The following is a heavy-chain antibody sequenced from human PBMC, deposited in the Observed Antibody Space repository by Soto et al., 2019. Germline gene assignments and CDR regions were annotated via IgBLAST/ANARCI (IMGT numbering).Heavy chain of an antibody. CDR2: ISFDGAND. CDR3: ARDAVDVTKMVFVSPIAY. J-gene: IGHJ4*02. V-gene: IGHV3-30-3*01. D-gene: IGHD2-8*01. CDR1: GFMFRNHA. Sequence: QVYLVESGGGVVQPGRSLRLSCAASGFMFRNHAMHWVRQAPGKGLDWVAVISFDGANDFYADSVKGRFTISRDNSRNTLYLQMDSLRPEDTAVYYWARDAVDVTKMVFVSPIAYWGQGALVTVSS.